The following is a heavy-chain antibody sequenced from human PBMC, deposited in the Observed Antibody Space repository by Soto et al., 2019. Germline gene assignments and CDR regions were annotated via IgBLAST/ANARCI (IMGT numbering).Heavy chain of an antibody. CDR1: GFTFSSYA. V-gene: IGHV3-30-3*01. Sequence: QVQLVESGGGVVQPGRSLRLSCAASGFTFSSYAMHWVRQAPGKGLEWVAVISYDGSNKYYADSVKGRFTISRDNSKNTLYLQMNSLRAEDTAVYYCARDLSDPSFDYWGQGTLVTVSS. D-gene: IGHD2-21*02. CDR3: ARDLSDPSFDY. CDR2: ISYDGSNK. J-gene: IGHJ4*02.